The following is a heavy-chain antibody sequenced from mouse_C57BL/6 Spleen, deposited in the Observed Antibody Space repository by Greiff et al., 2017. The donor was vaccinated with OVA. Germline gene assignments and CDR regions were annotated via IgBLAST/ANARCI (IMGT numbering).Heavy chain of an antibody. CDR3: TRWANYYGSSPFDY. Sequence: EVQLQQSGTVLARPGASVKMSCKTSGYTFTSYWMHWVKQRPGQGLEWIGAIYPGNSDTSYNQKFKGKAKLTAVTSASTAYMELSSLTNEDSAVYYCTRWANYYGSSPFDYWGQGTTLTVSS. CDR1: GYTFTSYW. CDR2: IYPGNSDT. J-gene: IGHJ2*01. D-gene: IGHD1-1*01. V-gene: IGHV1-5*01.